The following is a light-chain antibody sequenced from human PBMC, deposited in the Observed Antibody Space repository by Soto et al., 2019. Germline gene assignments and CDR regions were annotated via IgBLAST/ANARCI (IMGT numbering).Light chain of an antibody. J-gene: IGKJ2*01. Sequence: DIQMTQSPSSLSASVGDRVTITCRTSQNINNYLNWYQQKPGKAPKVLIYAASSLQSGVPSRFSGSGSGTDFTLTISSLQPEDFATYYCQQSFSTPYTFGQGTKLEIK. CDR1: QNINNY. V-gene: IGKV1-39*01. CDR2: AAS. CDR3: QQSFSTPYT.